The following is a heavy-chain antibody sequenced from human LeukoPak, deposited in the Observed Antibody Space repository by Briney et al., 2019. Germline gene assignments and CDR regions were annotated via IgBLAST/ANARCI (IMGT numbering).Heavy chain of an antibody. CDR2: IIPIFGTA. Sequence: SVKVSCKASGGTFSSYAISWVRQAPGQGLEWMGGIIPIFGTANYAQKFQGRVTITTDESTSTAYMELSSLRSEDTAVYYCASRIKRLYYYMDVWGKGTTVTVSS. CDR3: ASRIKRLYYYMDV. J-gene: IGHJ6*03. V-gene: IGHV1-69*05. CDR1: GGTFSSYA. D-gene: IGHD3-16*01.